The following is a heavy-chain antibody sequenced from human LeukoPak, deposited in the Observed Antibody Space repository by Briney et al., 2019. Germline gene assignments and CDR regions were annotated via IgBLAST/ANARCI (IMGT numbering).Heavy chain of an antibody. CDR2: VNPDGSSL. V-gene: IGHV3-74*01. CDR1: GFTFSNYW. J-gene: IGHJ4*02. CDR3: ARGGSYGDY. D-gene: IGHD3-16*01. Sequence: GGSLRLSCAASGFTFSNYWMHWVRQVPEKGLVWVSRVNPDGSSLTYANSVKGRFTSSRGNARNTLYLQMNRLRVEDTAVYYCARGGSYGDYWGQGILVTVSS.